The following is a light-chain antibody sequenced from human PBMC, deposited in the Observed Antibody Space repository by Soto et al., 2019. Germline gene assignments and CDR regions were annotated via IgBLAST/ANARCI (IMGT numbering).Light chain of an antibody. CDR2: EVT. CDR3: SSYAGSNNVV. V-gene: IGLV2-8*01. CDR1: SSDVGGYNY. Sequence: QSALTQPPSASGSPGQSVTISCTGTSSDVGGYNYVSWYQQHPGEAPKLMIYEVTKRPSGVTDRFSGSKSGNTASLTVSGLQHEDEADYYCSSYAGSNNVVFGGGTKLTVL. J-gene: IGLJ2*01.